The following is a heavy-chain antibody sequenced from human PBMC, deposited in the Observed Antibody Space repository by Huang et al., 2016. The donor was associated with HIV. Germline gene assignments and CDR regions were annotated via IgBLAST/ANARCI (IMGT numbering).Heavy chain of an antibody. J-gene: IGHJ4*02. Sequence: QVQLVQSGAEVKTPGSSVKVSCKASGGTFSKYAISWVRQAPGQGLEWRGGIIPRLGTPNYARKFQGRVTITADDSTSTTYVEVSSLRSEDTALYYCARGQLGSYGDYDVLYWGQGTLVTVSS. V-gene: IGHV1-69*13. CDR1: GGTFSKYA. D-gene: IGHD4-17*01. CDR2: IIPRLGTP. CDR3: ARGQLGSYGDYDVLY.